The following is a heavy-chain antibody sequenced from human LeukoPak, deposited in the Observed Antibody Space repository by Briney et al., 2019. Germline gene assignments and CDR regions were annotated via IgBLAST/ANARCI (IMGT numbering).Heavy chain of an antibody. CDR3: ARGRPRFSSWHLYYFDY. V-gene: IGHV4-34*01. J-gene: IGHJ4*02. CDR2: INHGGST. Sequence: SETLSLTCAVYGGSFSGYYWSWIRQPPGKGLEWIGEINHGGSTNYNPSLKSRVTISVDTSKNQFSLKLSSVTAADTAVYYCARGRPRFSSWHLYYFDYWGQGTLVTVSS. CDR1: GGSFSGYY. D-gene: IGHD6-13*01.